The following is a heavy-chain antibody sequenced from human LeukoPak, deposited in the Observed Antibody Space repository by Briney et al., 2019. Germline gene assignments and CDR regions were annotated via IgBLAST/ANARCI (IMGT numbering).Heavy chain of an antibody. CDR2: IVPSLGVA. V-gene: IGHV1-69*04. CDR1: GGTFGGYA. J-gene: IGHJ5*02. Sequence: SVKVSCKASGGTFGGYAFSWVRRAPGQGLEWMGRIVPSLGVANYAQQFQGRLTITADKSTSTASMELSSLRSEDTAVYYCARDLEGNYGAMNWPWGQGTLVTVSS. CDR3: ARDLEGNYGAMNWP. D-gene: IGHD4-17*01.